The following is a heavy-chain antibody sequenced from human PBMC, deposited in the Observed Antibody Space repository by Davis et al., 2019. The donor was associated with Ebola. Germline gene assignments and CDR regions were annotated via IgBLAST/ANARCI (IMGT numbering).Heavy chain of an antibody. CDR3: ARDGAVVAIYGMDV. Sequence: GESLKISCAASGFTFSSYSMNWVRQAPGKGLEWASSISSSSSYIYYADSVKGRFTISRDNAKNSLYLQMNSLRAEDTAVYYCARDGAVVAIYGMDVWGQGTTVTVSS. J-gene: IGHJ6*02. CDR2: ISSSSSYI. V-gene: IGHV3-21*01. CDR1: GFTFSSYS. D-gene: IGHD2-15*01.